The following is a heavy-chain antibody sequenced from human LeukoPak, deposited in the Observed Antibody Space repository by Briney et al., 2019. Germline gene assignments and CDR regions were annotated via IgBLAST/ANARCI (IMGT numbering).Heavy chain of an antibody. CDR1: GFTFSSYW. D-gene: IGHD3-16*01. CDR3: ASGRQLGY. CDR2: IKQDGSEK. V-gene: IGHV3-7*01. Sequence: QAGGSLRLSCAASGFTFSSYWMSWVRQAPGKGLEGVANIKQDGSEKYYVVSVKGRFTISRENAKNSLYLQMNSLRAEDTALYYCASGRQLGYWGQGTLVTVSS. J-gene: IGHJ4*02.